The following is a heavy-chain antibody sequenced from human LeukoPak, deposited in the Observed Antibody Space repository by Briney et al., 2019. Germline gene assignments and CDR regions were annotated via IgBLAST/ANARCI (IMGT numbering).Heavy chain of an antibody. CDR1: GFTFSSYA. J-gene: IGHJ6*03. CDR3: AKDGGVRGPDYYYYMDV. CDR2: ISYDGSNK. V-gene: IGHV3-30*04. Sequence: GGSLRLSCAASGFTFSSYAMHWVRQAPGKGLEWVAVISYDGSNKYYADPVKGRFTISRDNSKNTLYLQMNSLRAEDTAVYYCAKDGGVRGPDYYYYMDVWGKGTTVTISS. D-gene: IGHD3-10*01.